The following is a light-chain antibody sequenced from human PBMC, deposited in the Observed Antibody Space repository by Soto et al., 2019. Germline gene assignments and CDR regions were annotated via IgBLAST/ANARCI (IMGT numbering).Light chain of an antibody. CDR1: QNVRDSY. Sequence: EIVLTQSPGTLSLSPGERATLSSRASQNVRDSYLAWYQQKPGQAPSLLIYDTSTRSTGVPDRFSGSGSGTDFDLTISRVEQEAFALYFCQQYGSSPGTFGQGTKVDNK. CDR3: QQYGSSPGT. V-gene: IGKV3-20*01. J-gene: IGKJ1*01. CDR2: DTS.